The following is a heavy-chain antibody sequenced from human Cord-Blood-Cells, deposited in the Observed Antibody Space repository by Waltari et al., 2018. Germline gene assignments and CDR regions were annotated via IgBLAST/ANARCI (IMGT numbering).Heavy chain of an antibody. CDR3: ARVLDYDILTGYYFDY. CDR1: GFTFSSYS. J-gene: IGHJ4*02. V-gene: IGHV3-21*01. Sequence: EVQLVESGGGLVKPGGSLRLSCAASGFTFSSYSMNWFPQAPGKGLEWVSSISSSSSYIYYADSVKGRFTISRDNAKNSLYLQMNSLRAEDTAVYYCARVLDYDILTGYYFDYWGQGTLVTVSS. D-gene: IGHD3-9*01. CDR2: ISSSSSYI.